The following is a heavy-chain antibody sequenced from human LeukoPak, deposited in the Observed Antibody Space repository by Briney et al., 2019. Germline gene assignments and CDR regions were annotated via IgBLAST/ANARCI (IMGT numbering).Heavy chain of an antibody. CDR1: GSIFTGYY. CDR2: INPKRGAT. J-gene: IGHJ4*02. Sequence: RASVKVSCKASGSIFTGYYLHWVRQAPGQGLEWMGWINPKRGATYYAQKFQGRVTMTRDTSISTADMELSRLISDDTAVYYCAILKGSYSDYWGQGTLVTVSS. V-gene: IGHV1-2*02. D-gene: IGHD2-21*01. CDR3: AILKGSYSDY.